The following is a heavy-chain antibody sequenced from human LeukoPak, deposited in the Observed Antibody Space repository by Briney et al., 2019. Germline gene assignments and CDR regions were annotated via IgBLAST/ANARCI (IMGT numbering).Heavy chain of an antibody. J-gene: IGHJ5*02. D-gene: IGHD6-19*01. Sequence: GGSLRLSCAASGFTVSSNYMSWVRQAPGKGLEWVSVIYSGGSTYYADSVKGRFTISRDNSKNTLYLQMNSLRAEDTAVYYCAKASSVAEYNWFDPWGQGTLVTVSS. CDR3: AKASSVAEYNWFDP. CDR1: GFTVSSNY. CDR2: IYSGGST. V-gene: IGHV3-53*01.